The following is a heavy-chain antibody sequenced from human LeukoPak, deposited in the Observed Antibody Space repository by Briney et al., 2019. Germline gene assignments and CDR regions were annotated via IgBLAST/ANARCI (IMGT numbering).Heavy chain of an antibody. D-gene: IGHD4-17*01. J-gene: IGHJ5*02. CDR2: ISGSGGST. Sequence: PGGSLRLSCAASGFTFSSYAMSWVRQAPGKGLEWVSAISGSGGSTNYAPSVKGRFTISRDNSKNTLYLQMNSLRAEDTAVYYCARLYGTYPGWFDPWGQGTLVTVSS. V-gene: IGHV3-23*01. CDR1: GFTFSSYA. CDR3: ARLYGTYPGWFDP.